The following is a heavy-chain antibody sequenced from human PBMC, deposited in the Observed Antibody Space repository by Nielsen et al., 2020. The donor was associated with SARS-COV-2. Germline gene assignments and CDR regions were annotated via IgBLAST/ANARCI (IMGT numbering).Heavy chain of an antibody. V-gene: IGHV4-31*03. D-gene: IGHD3-22*01. CDR3: AREKGYYESLFYYGLDV. Sequence: SETLSLTCTVSGGSISSDGSCWSWIRQHPGKGLEWIGYIYHTGSTHYNPSLKSRVIMSVDTSKNQFSLNLTSATAADTAVYYCAREKGYYESLFYYGLDVWGPGTPVTVSS. CDR2: IYHTGST. CDR1: GGSISSDGSC. J-gene: IGHJ6*02.